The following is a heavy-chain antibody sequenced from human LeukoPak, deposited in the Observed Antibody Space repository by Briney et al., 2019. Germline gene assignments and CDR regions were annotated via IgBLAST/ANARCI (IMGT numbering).Heavy chain of an antibody. V-gene: IGHV4-4*07. CDR2: IYTSGST. J-gene: IGHJ5*02. D-gene: IGHD1-26*01. Sequence: PSETLSLTCTVSGGSISSYYWSWIRQPAGKGLEWIGRIYTSGSTNYNPSLKSRVTMSVDTSKNQFSLKLSSVTAADTAVYYCARDRAFTGYNWFDPWGQGTLVTVSS. CDR1: GGSISSYY. CDR3: ARDRAFTGYNWFDP.